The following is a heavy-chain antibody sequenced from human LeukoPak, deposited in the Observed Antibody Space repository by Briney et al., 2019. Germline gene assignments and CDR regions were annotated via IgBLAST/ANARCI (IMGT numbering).Heavy chain of an antibody. V-gene: IGHV3-11*04. CDR1: GFTFSDYY. D-gene: IGHD6-13*01. Sequence: PGGSLRLSCAASGFTFSDYYMSWIRQAPGKGPEWVSFISSSGSTIYYADSVKGRFTISRDNAKNSLYLQMNSLRAEDTAVYYCASVTAAKKYYYYYMDVWGKGTTVTVSS. CDR3: ASVTAAKKYYYYYMDV. CDR2: ISSSGSTI. J-gene: IGHJ6*03.